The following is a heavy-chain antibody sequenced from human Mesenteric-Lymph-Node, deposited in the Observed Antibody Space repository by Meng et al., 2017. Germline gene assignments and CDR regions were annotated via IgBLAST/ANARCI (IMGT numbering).Heavy chain of an antibody. Sequence: ASVKVSCKASGYTFTSYGISWVRQAPGQGLEWMGWIGVYNGKTSYQQRFQGRVTVTADTSTDTAYMELRSLRSDDTAVYYCAVLSGYDNHYSAMDVWGQGTTVTVSS. CDR3: AVLSGYDNHYSAMDV. J-gene: IGHJ6*02. V-gene: IGHV1-18*01. CDR1: GYTFTSYG. D-gene: IGHD5-12*01. CDR2: IGVYNGKT.